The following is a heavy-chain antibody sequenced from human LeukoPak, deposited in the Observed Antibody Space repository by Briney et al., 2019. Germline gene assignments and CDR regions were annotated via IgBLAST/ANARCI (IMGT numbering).Heavy chain of an antibody. V-gene: IGHV3-48*03. CDR2: VKHDGSLK. D-gene: IGHD5-24*01. Sequence: PGGSLRLSCVGSGLPFSGFELNWVRQAPGKGLEWVSYVKHDGSLKTYADSVKGRFTIPRDDTRNSLSLQMNSLRSEDTAIYYCARRFRDWGQGILVTVS. CDR3: ARRFRD. CDR1: GLPFSGFE. J-gene: IGHJ4*02.